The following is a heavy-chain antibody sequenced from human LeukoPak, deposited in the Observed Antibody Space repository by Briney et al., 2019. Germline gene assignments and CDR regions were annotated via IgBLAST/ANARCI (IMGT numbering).Heavy chain of an antibody. CDR2: IWYDGSNK. CDR3: AKEPERFGEHSLDY. Sequence: PGGSLRLSCAASGFTFSSYGMHWVRQAPGKGLEWVEVIWYDGSNKYYADSVKGRFTISRDNSKNTLYLQMNSLRAEDTAVYYCAKEPERFGEHSLDYWGQGTLVTVSS. CDR1: GFTFSSYG. V-gene: IGHV3-33*06. D-gene: IGHD3-10*01. J-gene: IGHJ4*02.